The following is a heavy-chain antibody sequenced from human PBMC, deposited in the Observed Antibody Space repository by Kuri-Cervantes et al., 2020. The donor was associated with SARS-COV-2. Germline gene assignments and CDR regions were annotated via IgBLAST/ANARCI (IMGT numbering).Heavy chain of an antibody. D-gene: IGHD2-21*01. CDR1: GGTFSKYA. V-gene: IGHV1-18*01. J-gene: IGHJ4*02. CDR3: AREISGDGLDY. Sequence: ASVKVSCKAAGGTFSKYAITWVRQAPGQGLEWMGWISAYNGNTNYAQKLQGRVTMTTDTSTSTAYMELRSLRSDDTAVYYCAREISGDGLDYWGQGTLVTVSS. CDR2: ISAYNGNT.